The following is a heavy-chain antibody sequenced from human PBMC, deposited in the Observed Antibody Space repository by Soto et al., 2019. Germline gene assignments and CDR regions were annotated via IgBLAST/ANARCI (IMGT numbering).Heavy chain of an antibody. D-gene: IGHD3-10*01. J-gene: IGHJ6*02. Sequence: SVKVSCKASGGTFSSYAISWVRQAPGQGLEWMGGIIPIFGTANYAQKFQGRVTITADESTSTAYMELSSLRSEDTAVYYCARDLTGAANRYYYYGMDVWGQGTTVTVSS. CDR1: GGTFSSYA. V-gene: IGHV1-69*13. CDR3: ARDLTGAANRYYYYGMDV. CDR2: IIPIFGTA.